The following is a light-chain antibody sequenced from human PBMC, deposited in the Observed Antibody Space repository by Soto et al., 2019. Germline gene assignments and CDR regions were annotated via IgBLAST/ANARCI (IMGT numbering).Light chain of an antibody. CDR1: SSDVGAYNY. CDR3: SSYTSGSTYV. CDR2: DVS. J-gene: IGLJ1*01. Sequence: QSALTQPASVSGSPGQSITISCTGTSSDVGAYNYVSWYQQHPGKAPKLMIYDVSSRPSGVSNRFSGSKSGNTASLTISGLHAEDEADYYCSSYTSGSTYVFGTGTKVTV. V-gene: IGLV2-14*03.